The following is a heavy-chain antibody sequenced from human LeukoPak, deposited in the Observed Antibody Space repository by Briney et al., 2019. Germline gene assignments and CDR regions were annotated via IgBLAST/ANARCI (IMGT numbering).Heavy chain of an antibody. CDR3: ATDWSTISGVADRDDAFDI. CDR2: FDPEDGET. V-gene: IGHV1-24*01. J-gene: IGHJ3*02. D-gene: IGHD3-3*01. Sequence: ASVKVSCKVSGYTLTELSMHWVRQAPGKGLEWMGGFDPEDGETIYAQKFQGRVTMTEDTSTDTAYMELSSLRSEDTAVYYCATDWSTISGVADRDDAFDIWGQGTMVTVSS. CDR1: GYTLTELS.